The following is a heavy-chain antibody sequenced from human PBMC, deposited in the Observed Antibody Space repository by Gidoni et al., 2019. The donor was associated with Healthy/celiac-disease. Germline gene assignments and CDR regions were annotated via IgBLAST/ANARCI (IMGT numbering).Heavy chain of an antibody. CDR3: ASLNIVVVPAAIGRYNWFDP. CDR1: GFTFSSYR. D-gene: IGHD2-2*01. J-gene: IGHJ5*02. V-gene: IGHV3-21*01. Sequence: EVQLVESGGGLVKPGGSLRLSCAASGFTFSSYRMNWVRQAPGKGLEWVSSISSSSSYIYYADSVKGRFTISRDNAKNSLYLQMNSLRAEDTAVYYCASLNIVVVPAAIGRYNWFDPWGQGTLVTVSS. CDR2: ISSSSSYI.